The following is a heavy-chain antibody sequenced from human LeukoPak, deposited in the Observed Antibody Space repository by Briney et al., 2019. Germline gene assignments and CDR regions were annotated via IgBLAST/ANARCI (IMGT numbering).Heavy chain of an antibody. CDR2: IKQAGTEK. D-gene: IGHD1-26*01. J-gene: IGHJ4*02. CDR3: ARVRGSFYFDY. V-gene: IGHV3-7*01. CDR1: GFIFSSYW. Sequence: GGYLRLSCAASGFIFSSYWMSWVRQAPGRGLDWMANIKQAGTEKYYVDSVKGRFTISRDNAKNSLYLQMNSLRAEDTAVYYCARVRGSFYFDYWGQGTLVTVSS.